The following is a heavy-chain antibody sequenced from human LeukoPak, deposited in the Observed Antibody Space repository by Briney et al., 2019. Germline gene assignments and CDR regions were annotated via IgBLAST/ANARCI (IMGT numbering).Heavy chain of an antibody. CDR1: GFSFTSYG. D-gene: IGHD6-19*01. Sequence: ASLRLSCKASGFSFTSYGMTWVRQAPGQGLEWMSCINPNNRYTNYAHTLQGRVTMTTDTATNTPYLDMKRLRADDTAVYYCARERSGWFFSNWGEGTLVTVSS. CDR3: ARERSGWFFSN. J-gene: IGHJ4*02. CDR2: INPNNRYT. V-gene: IGHV1-18*01.